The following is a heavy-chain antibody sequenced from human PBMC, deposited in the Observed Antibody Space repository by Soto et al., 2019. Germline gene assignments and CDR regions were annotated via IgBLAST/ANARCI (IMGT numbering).Heavy chain of an antibody. CDR2: ISGSGGST. J-gene: IGHJ4*02. CDR1: GFTFSSYA. V-gene: IGHV3-23*01. CDR3: AKAFYERSGYSTYFDY. Sequence: GGSLRLSCAASGFTFSSYAMSWVRQAPGKGLEWVSAISGSGGSTYYADSVKGRFTISRDNSKNTLYLQMNSLRAEDTAVYYCAKAFYERSGYSTYFDYWGQGTLVTVSS. D-gene: IGHD3-22*01.